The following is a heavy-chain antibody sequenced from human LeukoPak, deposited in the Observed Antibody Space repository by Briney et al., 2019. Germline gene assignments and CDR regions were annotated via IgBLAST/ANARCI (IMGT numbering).Heavy chain of an antibody. Sequence: PSETLSLTCTVSGGSITSDSYYWSWIRQHPGKGLEWIAYIYYSGSNYYNPSLKNRVTISVDTSKNQFSLKLSSVTAADTAVYFCARGKDNSDYFDYWGQGTLVTVSS. CDR3: ARGKDNSDYFDY. CDR1: GGSITSDSYY. V-gene: IGHV4-31*03. CDR2: IYYSGSN. J-gene: IGHJ4*02. D-gene: IGHD3-22*01.